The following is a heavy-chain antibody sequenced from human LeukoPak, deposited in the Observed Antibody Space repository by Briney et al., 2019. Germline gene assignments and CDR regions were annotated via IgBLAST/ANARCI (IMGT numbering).Heavy chain of an antibody. CDR1: GGSISSGDYY. V-gene: IGHV4-30-4*01. Sequence: SQTLSLTCTVSGGSISSGDYYWSWIRQPPGKGLEWIGYIYYSGSTYYNPSLKSRVTVSVDTSKNQFSLKLSSVTAADTAVYYCARDHGFLEWLLLPPTEWGQGTLVTVSS. D-gene: IGHD3-3*01. J-gene: IGHJ4*02. CDR2: IYYSGST. CDR3: ARDHGFLEWLLLPPTE.